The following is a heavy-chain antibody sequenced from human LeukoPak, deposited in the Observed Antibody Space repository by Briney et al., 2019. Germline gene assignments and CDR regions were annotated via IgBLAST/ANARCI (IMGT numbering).Heavy chain of an antibody. D-gene: IGHD4-17*01. CDR3: ARGTYGEGNWFDP. J-gene: IGHJ5*02. CDR1: GGSISSYY. Sequence: PSETLSLTCTVSGGSISSYYWSWIRQPPGKGLEWIGYIYYSGSTNYNPSLKSRVTISVDTSKNQFSLKLSSVTAADTAVYYCARGTYGEGNWFDPWGQGTLVTVSS. V-gene: IGHV4-59*01. CDR2: IYYSGST.